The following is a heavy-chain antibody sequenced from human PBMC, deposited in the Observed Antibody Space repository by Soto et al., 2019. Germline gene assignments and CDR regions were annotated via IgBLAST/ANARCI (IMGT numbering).Heavy chain of an antibody. CDR2: ISSSSTI. D-gene: IGHD2-15*01. CDR3: ARDKGRSPLDY. J-gene: IGHJ4*02. V-gene: IGHV3-48*01. CDR1: GCTFSSYS. Sequence: PGGSLRLSCAASGCTFSSYSTNWVRQAPGKGLEWVSYISSSSTIYYADSVKGRFTISRDNAKNSLYLQMNSLRAEDTAVYYCARDKGRSPLDYWGQGTLVTVSS.